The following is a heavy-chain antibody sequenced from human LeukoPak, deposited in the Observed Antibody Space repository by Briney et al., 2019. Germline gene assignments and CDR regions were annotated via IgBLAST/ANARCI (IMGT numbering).Heavy chain of an antibody. D-gene: IGHD3-22*01. V-gene: IGHV1-46*01. CDR2: INPSGGST. CDR1: GYTFTGYY. J-gene: IGHJ4*02. CDR3: ARVGDSSGYYTPLFDY. Sequence: GASVKVSCKASGYTFTGYYMHWVRQAPGQGLEWMGIINPSGGSTSYAQKFQGRVTMTRDTSTSTVYMELSSLRSEDTAVYYCARVGDSSGYYTPLFDYWGQGTLVTVSS.